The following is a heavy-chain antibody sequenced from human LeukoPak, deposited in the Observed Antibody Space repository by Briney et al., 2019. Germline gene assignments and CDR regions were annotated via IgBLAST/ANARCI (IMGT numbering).Heavy chain of an antibody. CDR1: DDSITMYY. J-gene: IGHJ4*02. CDR3: ARGRGDFDF. V-gene: IGHV4-59*01. Sequence: SETLSLTCTVSDDSITMYYWTWIRQPPGKGLEWIGCIYYSGSTNYNPSLKSRVTISVDTSKNQFSLKLRSVTAADTVVYYCARGRGDFDFWGQGTLVTVPS. CDR2: IYYSGST.